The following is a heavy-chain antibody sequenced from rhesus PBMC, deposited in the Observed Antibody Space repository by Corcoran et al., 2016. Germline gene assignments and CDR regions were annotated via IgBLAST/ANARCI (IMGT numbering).Heavy chain of an antibody. CDR2: TNGNSGTT. CDR1: GGSFSSYW. Sequence: QVQLQESGPGLVKPSETLSLTCAVSGGSFSSYWWSWIRQPPGKGLEWIGETNGNSGTTNYHPSLKVQVTISKDASKNQCSLKLTSVTAADTAVYYCARDFYGSSYLEPFDYWGQGVLVTVSS. CDR3: ARDFYGSSYLEPFDY. D-gene: IGHD4-29*01. J-gene: IGHJ4*01. V-gene: IGHV4-80*01.